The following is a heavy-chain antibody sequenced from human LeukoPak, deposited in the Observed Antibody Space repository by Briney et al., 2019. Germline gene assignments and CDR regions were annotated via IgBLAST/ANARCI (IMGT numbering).Heavy chain of an antibody. J-gene: IGHJ4*02. CDR3: AKENVHYDSSGYYYGRYFDY. D-gene: IGHD3-22*01. Sequence: GGSLRLSCAASGFTFSSYGMHWVRQAPGKGLEWVAFIRYDGSNKYYADSVKGRFTISRDNSKNTLYLQMNSLRAEDTAVYYCAKENVHYDSSGYYYGRYFDYWGQGTLVTVSS. CDR2: IRYDGSNK. CDR1: GFTFSSYG. V-gene: IGHV3-30*02.